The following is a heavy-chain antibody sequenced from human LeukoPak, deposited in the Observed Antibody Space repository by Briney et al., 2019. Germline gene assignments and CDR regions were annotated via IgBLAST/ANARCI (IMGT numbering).Heavy chain of an antibody. CDR1: GGSISSYY. Sequence: SETLSLTCTVSGGSISSYYWSWIRQPAGKGLEWIGRIYTSGSTNYNPSLKSRVTMSVDTSKNQFSLKLSPVTAADTAVYYCARDYYDSSGYYSDAFDIWGQGTMVTVSS. V-gene: IGHV4-4*07. J-gene: IGHJ3*02. D-gene: IGHD3-22*01. CDR3: ARDYYDSSGYYSDAFDI. CDR2: IYTSGST.